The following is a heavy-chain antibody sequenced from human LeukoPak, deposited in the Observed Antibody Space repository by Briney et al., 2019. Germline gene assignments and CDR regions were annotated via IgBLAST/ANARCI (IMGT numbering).Heavy chain of an antibody. CDR3: AREQNIRGVIIMADS. J-gene: IGHJ4*02. CDR1: GFTFSSYS. D-gene: IGHD3-10*01. CDR2: ISGSGGGT. V-gene: IGHV3-23*01. Sequence: GRCLRLSCAASGFTFSSYSMTWVRRPPGKGLEWVSGISGSGGGTYYAEFVKGRFTISRDNSKNTLYLQMDGLRADDTAVYYCAREQNIRGVIIMADSWGQGALVTVSS.